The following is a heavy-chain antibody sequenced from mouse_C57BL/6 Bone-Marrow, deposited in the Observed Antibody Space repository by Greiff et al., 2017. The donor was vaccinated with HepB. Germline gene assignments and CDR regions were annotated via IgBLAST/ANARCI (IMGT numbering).Heavy chain of an antibody. CDR1: GYTFTDYE. J-gene: IGHJ2*01. D-gene: IGHD2-2*01. CDR2: IDPETGGT. CDR3: TRWDGYGTDY. Sequence: QVQLQQSGAELVRPGASVTLSCKASGYTFTDYEMHWVKQTPVHGLEWIGAIDPETGGTAYNQKFKGKAILTADKSSSTAYMELRSLTSEDSAVYYCTRWDGYGTDYWGQGTTLTVSS. V-gene: IGHV1-15*01.